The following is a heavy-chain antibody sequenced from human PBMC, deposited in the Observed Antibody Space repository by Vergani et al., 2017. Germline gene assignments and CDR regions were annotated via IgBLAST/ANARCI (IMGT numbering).Heavy chain of an antibody. CDR3: ARDRGINYDILTGYTDAFDI. CDR2: ISSNGGST. V-gene: IGHV3-64*01. Sequence: EVQLVESGGGLVKPGGSLRLSCAASGFTFSSYAMHWVRQAPGKGLEYVSAISSNGGSTYYANSVKGRFTISRDNSKNTLYLQMGSLRAEDMAVYYCARDRGINYDILTGYTDAFDIWGQGTMVTVSS. D-gene: IGHD3-9*01. J-gene: IGHJ3*02. CDR1: GFTFSSYA.